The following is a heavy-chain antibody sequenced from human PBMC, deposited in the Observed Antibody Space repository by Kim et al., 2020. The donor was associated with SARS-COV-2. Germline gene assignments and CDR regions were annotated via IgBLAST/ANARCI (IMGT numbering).Heavy chain of an antibody. J-gene: IGHJ6*02. CDR3: ARGLYCSTKTCYESLGGMDV. D-gene: IGHD2-2*01. CDR2: MNPNSGDT. Sequence: ASVKVSCKASGYIFTSFDVNWVRQAPGQGLEWMGWMNPNSGDTGYAQKFQGRVTMTRTTSKSTAYMELSSLKSDDTAVYYCARGLYCSTKTCYESLGGMDVWGQGTTVTVSS. CDR1: GYIFTSFD. V-gene: IGHV1-8*01.